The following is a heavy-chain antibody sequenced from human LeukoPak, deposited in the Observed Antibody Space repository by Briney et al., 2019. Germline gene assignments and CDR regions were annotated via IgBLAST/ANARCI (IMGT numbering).Heavy chain of an antibody. J-gene: IGHJ4*02. CDR2: INHSGST. D-gene: IGHD3-10*01. CDR3: AMVRGVMGY. V-gene: IGHV4-34*01. Sequence: SETLSLTCAAYGGSFSGYYWSWIRQPPGKGLEWIGEINHSGSTNYNPSLKSRVTISVDTSKNQFSLKLSSVTAADTAVYYCAMVRGVMGYWGQGTLVTVSS. CDR1: GGSFSGYY.